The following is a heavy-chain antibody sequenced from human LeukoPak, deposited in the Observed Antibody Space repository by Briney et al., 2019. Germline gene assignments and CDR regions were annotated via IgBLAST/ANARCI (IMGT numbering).Heavy chain of an antibody. V-gene: IGHV2-5*02. CDR2: ICWDDDK. CDR3: AHSGPYGSNIEVAAVIKTFCFDY. J-gene: IGHJ4*02. D-gene: IGHD2-2*01. Sequence: SGPTLVNPTQTLTLTCTFSGFSLSTSGVGVGWIRQPPGKALEWLALICWDDDKRSSPSLKSRLTLTKDTSKNQVVLKMTNMDPVDTATYYCAHSGPYGSNIEVAAVIKTFCFDYWGQGSLVTVSS. CDR1: GFSLSTSGVG.